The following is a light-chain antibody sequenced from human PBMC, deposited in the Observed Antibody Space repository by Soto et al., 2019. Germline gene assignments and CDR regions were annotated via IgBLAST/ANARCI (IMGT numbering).Light chain of an antibody. Sequence: EIVMTQSPATLSVSPGERATLSCRASQSVSSNLAWYQQKPGQAPRLLIYGATTRATGIPGGFSGSGSGTEFTLTISSLQSEDTAVYYCQQYNNWKTFGQGTKVEIK. V-gene: IGKV3-15*01. CDR3: QQYNNWKT. J-gene: IGKJ1*01. CDR2: GAT. CDR1: QSVSSN.